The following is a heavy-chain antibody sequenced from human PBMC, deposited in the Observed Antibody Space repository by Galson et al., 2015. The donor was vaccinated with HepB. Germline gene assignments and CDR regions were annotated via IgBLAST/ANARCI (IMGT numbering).Heavy chain of an antibody. D-gene: IGHD5-18*01. J-gene: IGHJ6*02. CDR3: AKDQGDGYVNYYYYYGMDV. Sequence: SLRLSCAASGFTVSGMYLSWVRQAPGKGLEWVSVIYVDGNTYYADSVKGRFTISRDNSKNTLFLQMNSLRAEDTAMYHCAKDQGDGYVNYYYYYGMDVGGQGTTVTVSS. CDR1: GFTVSGMY. V-gene: IGHV3-66*02. CDR2: IYVDGNT.